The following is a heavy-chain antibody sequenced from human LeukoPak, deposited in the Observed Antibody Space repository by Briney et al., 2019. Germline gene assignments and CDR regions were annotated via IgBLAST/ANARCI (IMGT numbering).Heavy chain of an antibody. CDR2: IRYDGSNK. V-gene: IGHV3-30*02. CDR1: GFTFSSYG. J-gene: IGHJ6*03. CDR3: AKGHGSYYYYYYMDV. Sequence: PGGSLRLSCAASGFTFSSYGMHWVRQAPGKGLEGVAFIRYDGSNKYYADSVKGRFTISRDNSKNTLYLQMNSLRAEDTAVYYCAKGHGSYYYYYYMDVWGKGTTVTISS.